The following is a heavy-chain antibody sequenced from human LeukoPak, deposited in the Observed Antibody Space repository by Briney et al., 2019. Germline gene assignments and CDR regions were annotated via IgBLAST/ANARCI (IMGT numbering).Heavy chain of an antibody. CDR1: GYTFISHG. CDR3: ARDGRPWDTYYYGMDV. J-gene: IGHJ6*02. CDR2: ISPYNGNT. D-gene: IGHD1-26*01. Sequence: ASVKVSCKPSGYTFISHGISWVRQAPGQGLEWMGWISPYNGNTNYAQKFQGRVTMTTDTPTDTAYMELRSLKSDDTAVYFCARDGRPWDTYYYGMDVWGQGITVTVSS. V-gene: IGHV1-18*01.